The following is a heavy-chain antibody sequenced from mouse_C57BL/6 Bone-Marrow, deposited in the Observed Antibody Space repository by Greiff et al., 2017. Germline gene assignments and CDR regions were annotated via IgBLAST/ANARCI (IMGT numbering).Heavy chain of an antibody. Sequence: VQLQQSGAELVRPGASVKLSCTASGFTIKDYYMHWVKQRPEQGLEWIGWIDPENGDTEYASQFQGKATITADTSSNTAYLQLSSLTSEDTAVYYCTTVVHYWGQGTTLTVSS. V-gene: IGHV14-4*01. CDR1: GFTIKDYY. J-gene: IGHJ2*01. CDR3: TTVVHY. D-gene: IGHD1-1*01. CDR2: IDPENGDT.